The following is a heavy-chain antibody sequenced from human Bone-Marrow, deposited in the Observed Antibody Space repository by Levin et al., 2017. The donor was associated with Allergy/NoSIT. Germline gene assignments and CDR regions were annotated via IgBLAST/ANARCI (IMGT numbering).Heavy chain of an antibody. Sequence: LSLTCAVSGFSVSSNYMNWVRQAPGKGLEWVSVIYSGGTTYYADSVKGRFTVSRDNSKNTLYLQMNSLRAEDTAVYYCARDDGAGGPFDYWGQGTLVTVSS. CDR2: IYSGGTT. CDR3: ARDDGAGGPFDY. J-gene: IGHJ4*02. D-gene: IGHD3-16*01. CDR1: GFSVSSNY. V-gene: IGHV3-53*01.